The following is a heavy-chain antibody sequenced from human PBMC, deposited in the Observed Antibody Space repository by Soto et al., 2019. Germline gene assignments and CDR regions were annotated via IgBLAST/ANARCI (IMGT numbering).Heavy chain of an antibody. D-gene: IGHD3-3*01. CDR1: GYRFSCYG. CDR3: ARTSGYYFYDS. Sequence: ASVKVSCKAAGYRFSCYGISWVRQAPGQRLEWMGWIHPCNGNTNYSQTFEGRGTMARDTSASTAYMELSSLRSEDPAVYYCARTSGYYFYDSWGQGTLVTVSS. V-gene: IGHV1-3*01. J-gene: IGHJ4*02. CDR2: IHPCNGNT.